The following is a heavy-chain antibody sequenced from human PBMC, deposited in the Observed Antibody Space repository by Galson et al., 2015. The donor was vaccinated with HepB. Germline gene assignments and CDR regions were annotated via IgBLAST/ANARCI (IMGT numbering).Heavy chain of an antibody. D-gene: IGHD3-22*01. V-gene: IGHV1-18*01. CDR2: INTYNGNT. CDR1: GYSFVSYG. Sequence: SVKVSCKASGYSFVSYGITWVRQAPGQGLEWMGWINTYNGNTKYAQNLQGRITMTKDTSTSTAYMELRSLRSDDTAVYYCARVVYYYDNSGASHVNYWGHGTLVTVSS. CDR3: ARVVYYYDNSGASHVNY. J-gene: IGHJ4*01.